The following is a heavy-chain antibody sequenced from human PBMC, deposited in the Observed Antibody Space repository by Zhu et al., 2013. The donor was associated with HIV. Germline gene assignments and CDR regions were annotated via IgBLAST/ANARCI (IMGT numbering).Heavy chain of an antibody. CDR2: ISAYNGNT. D-gene: IGHD3-10*01. Sequence: QVQLVQSGAEVKKPGSSVKVSCKASGGTFSSYFISWVRQAPGQGLEWMGWISAYNGNTNYAQKLQGRVTMTTDTSTSTAYMELRSLRSDDTAVYYCARDTLWFGESTSLGYWGQGTLVTVSS. CDR3: ARDTLWFGESTSLGY. J-gene: IGHJ4*02. CDR1: GGTFSSYF. V-gene: IGHV1-18*01.